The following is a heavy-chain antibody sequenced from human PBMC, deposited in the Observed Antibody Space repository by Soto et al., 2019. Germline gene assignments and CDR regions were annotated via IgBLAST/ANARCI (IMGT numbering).Heavy chain of an antibody. CDR3: AGDRGRGYQLLDDY. D-gene: IGHD2-2*01. CDR1: GGTFSSYT. Sequence: QVQLVQSGAEVKKPGSSVKVSCKASGGTFSSYTISWVRQAPGQGLEWRGRITPILGIANCAQKFQGRVKNPAEKSPGPAYLDLRSLKSEDTAGYYCAGDRGRGYQLLDDYWGQGTLVTVSS. V-gene: IGHV1-69*08. J-gene: IGHJ4*02. CDR2: ITPILGIA.